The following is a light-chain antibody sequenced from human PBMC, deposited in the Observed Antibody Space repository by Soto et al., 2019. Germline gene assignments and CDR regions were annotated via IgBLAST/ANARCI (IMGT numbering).Light chain of an antibody. CDR3: QQYNKYSPRT. V-gene: IGKV1-5*03. CDR2: KAS. J-gene: IGKJ1*01. CDR1: QTSHR. Sequence: DIQMTQSPSTLSASVGDRVTITCRASQTSHRLAWYQQKPGKAPKLLIYKASSLESGSPSRFSGSGSGTEFTLTISSLQPEDFATYYCQQYNKYSPRTFGQGTKVEIK.